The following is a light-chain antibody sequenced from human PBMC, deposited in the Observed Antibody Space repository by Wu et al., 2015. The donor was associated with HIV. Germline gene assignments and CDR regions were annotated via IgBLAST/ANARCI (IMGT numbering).Light chain of an antibody. CDR1: QSVTSNY. Sequence: EIVLTQSPATLSLSPGERATLSCRASQSVTSNYLAWYQQKPGQAPRLLIYGASTRATGIPDRFSGSGSGTDFTLTISRLEPEDFAVYYCQQFDRLVRTFGQGTKVEIK. J-gene: IGKJ1*01. CDR2: GAS. CDR3: QQFDRLVRT. V-gene: IGKV3-20*01.